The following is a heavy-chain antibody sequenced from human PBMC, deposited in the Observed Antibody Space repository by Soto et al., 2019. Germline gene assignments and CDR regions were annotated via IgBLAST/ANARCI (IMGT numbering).Heavy chain of an antibody. Sequence: GGSLRLSCASSGFTFSSYSMNWVRQAPGKGLEWVSSISSSSSYIYYADSVKGRFTISRDNAKNSLYLQMNSLRAEDTAVYYCARVLRYFDWTGMDVWGQGTTVTVSS. J-gene: IGHJ6*02. CDR2: ISSSSSYI. CDR1: GFTFSSYS. D-gene: IGHD3-9*01. V-gene: IGHV3-21*01. CDR3: ARVLRYFDWTGMDV.